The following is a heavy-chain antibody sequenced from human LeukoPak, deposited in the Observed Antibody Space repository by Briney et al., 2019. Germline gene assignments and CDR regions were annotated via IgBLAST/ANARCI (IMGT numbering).Heavy chain of an antibody. J-gene: IGHJ5*02. D-gene: IGHD5-24*01. CDR2: IYYSGST. Sequence: SKTLPLTCTVSGGSISSYYWSWIRQPPGKGLEWIGYIYYSGSTNYNPSLKSRVTISVDTSKNQFSLKLSSVTAADTAVYYCARGLRVRRDGYNYWFDPWGQGTLVTVSS. CDR1: GGSISSYY. CDR3: ARGLRVRRDGYNYWFDP. V-gene: IGHV4-59*01.